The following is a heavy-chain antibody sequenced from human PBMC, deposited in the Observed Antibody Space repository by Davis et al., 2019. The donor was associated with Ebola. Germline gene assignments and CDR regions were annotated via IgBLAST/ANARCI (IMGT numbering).Heavy chain of an antibody. CDR2: INPNSGGT. J-gene: IGHJ4*02. CDR1: GYTFTGHY. CDR3: ASDGSGPHTGFDY. V-gene: IGHV1-2*02. D-gene: IGHD1-26*01. Sequence: ASVKVSCKASGYTFTGHYMHWVRQAPGQGLEWMGCINPNSGGTDFAQKFQGRVTMTRDTSISPAYMGLSGLRSDDTAVYYCASDGSGPHTGFDYWGQGTLVTVSS.